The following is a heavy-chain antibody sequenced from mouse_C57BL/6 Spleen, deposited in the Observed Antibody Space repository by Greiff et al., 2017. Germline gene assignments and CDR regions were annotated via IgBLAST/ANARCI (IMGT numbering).Heavy chain of an antibody. CDR3: ARTTVDYAMDY. CDR2: IWSGGST. V-gene: IGHV2-2*01. D-gene: IGHD1-1*01. Sequence: VKLMESGPGLVQPSQSLSITCTVSGFSLTSYGVHWVRQSPGKGLEWLGVIWSGGSTDYNADFISRLSISKDNSKSQVFFKMISLQADDTAIYYCARTTVDYAMDYWGQGTSVTASS. CDR1: GFSLTSYG. J-gene: IGHJ4*01.